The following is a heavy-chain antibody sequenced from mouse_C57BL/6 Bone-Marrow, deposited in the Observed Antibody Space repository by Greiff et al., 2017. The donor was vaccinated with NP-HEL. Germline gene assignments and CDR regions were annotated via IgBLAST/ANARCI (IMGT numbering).Heavy chain of an antibody. CDR2: IYPGSGST. Sequence: VQLQQPGAELVKPGASVKMSCKASGYTFTSYWITWVKQRPGQGLEWIGDIYPGSGSTNYNEKFKSKATLTVDTSSSTAYMQLSSLTSEDSAVYYCARNYYGSSLLTGTWGQGTSVTVSS. CDR1: GYTFTSYW. CDR3: ARNYYGSSLLTGT. J-gene: IGHJ4*01. D-gene: IGHD1-1*01. V-gene: IGHV1-55*01.